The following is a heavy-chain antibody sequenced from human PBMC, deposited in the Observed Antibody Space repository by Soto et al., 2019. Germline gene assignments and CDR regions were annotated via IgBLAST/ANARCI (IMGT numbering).Heavy chain of an antibody. J-gene: IGHJ3*02. D-gene: IGHD6-13*01. CDR2: IKSKTDGGTT. CDR3: TPRGAAADAFDI. Sequence: PGGSLRLSCAASGFTFSNAWMNWVRQAPGKGLGWVGRIKSKTDGGTTDYAAPVKGRFTISRDDSKNTLYLQMNSLKTEDTAVYYCTPRGAAADAFDIWGQETMVTVSS. V-gene: IGHV3-15*07. CDR1: GFTFSNAW.